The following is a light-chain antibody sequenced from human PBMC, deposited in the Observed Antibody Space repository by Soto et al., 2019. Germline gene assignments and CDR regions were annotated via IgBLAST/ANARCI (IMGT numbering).Light chain of an antibody. CDR2: GAS. V-gene: IGKV3-20*01. CDR1: QTVSSNY. CDR3: QQYTGPPTT. Sequence: EIILTQSPDTLSLSPGERATLSCRASQTVSSNYLAWCQQRPGQAHRLLTYGASTRDAGIPDRFSGSGSGTDVTLTITRLEPEDSAVYFCQQYTGPPTTFGQGTRLEI. J-gene: IGKJ5*01.